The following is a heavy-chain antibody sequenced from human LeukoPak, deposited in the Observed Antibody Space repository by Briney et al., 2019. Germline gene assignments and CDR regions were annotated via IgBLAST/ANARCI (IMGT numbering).Heavy chain of an antibody. D-gene: IGHD6-13*01. J-gene: IGHJ4*02. V-gene: IGHV4-39*01. Sequence: SETLSLTCTVSGGSISRSTYYWGWIRQPPGQGLEWIGSIYYSGSTYYNPSLKSRVTISVGTSMNQLSLKLSSVTAADTAVYYCASIAAAGNEWGQGTLVTVSS. CDR3: ASIAAAGNE. CDR2: IYYSGST. CDR1: GGSISRSTYY.